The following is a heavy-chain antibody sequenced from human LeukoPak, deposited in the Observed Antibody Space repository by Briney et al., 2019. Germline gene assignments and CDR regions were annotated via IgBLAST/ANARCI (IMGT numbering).Heavy chain of an antibody. CDR2: INHSGST. D-gene: IGHD3-10*01. J-gene: IGHJ5*01. V-gene: IGHV4-34*01. Sequence: SETLSLTCAVYGGSFSGYYWSWIREPPGKGLEWIGEINHSGSTNYNPSLKSRVTISVDTSKNQFSLKLSSVADADTAVYYCARVVRGHWNWFDPWGQGTLVTVSS. CDR1: GGSFSGYY. CDR3: ARVVRGHWNWFDP.